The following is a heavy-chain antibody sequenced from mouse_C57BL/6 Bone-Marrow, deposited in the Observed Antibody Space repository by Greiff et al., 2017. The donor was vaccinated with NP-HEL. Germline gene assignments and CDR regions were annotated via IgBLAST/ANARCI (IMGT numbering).Heavy chain of an antibody. Sequence: LVESGPELVKPGASVKISCKASGYSFTSYYIHWVKQRPGQGLEWIGWIYPGSGNTKYNEKFKGKATLTADTSSSTAYMQLSSLTSEDSAVYYCANSAMDYWGQGTSVTVSS. CDR1: GYSFTSYY. CDR2: IYPGSGNT. J-gene: IGHJ4*01. V-gene: IGHV1-66*01. CDR3: ANSAMDY.